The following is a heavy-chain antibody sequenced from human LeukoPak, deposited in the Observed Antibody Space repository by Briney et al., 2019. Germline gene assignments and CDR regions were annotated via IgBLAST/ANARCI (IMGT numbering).Heavy chain of an antibody. D-gene: IGHD3-22*01. Sequence: SXTLSLTCTVSGYSISSGYYWGWIRPPPGKGLEWIGSIYHSGSTYYKPSLKRRVTMSGDTSKNQFSLKLSSVTAADTAVYYCARETTMNHYYYYMDVWGKGTTVTVSS. CDR2: IYHSGST. J-gene: IGHJ6*03. CDR3: ARETTMNHYYYYMDV. V-gene: IGHV4-38-2*02. CDR1: GYSISSGYY.